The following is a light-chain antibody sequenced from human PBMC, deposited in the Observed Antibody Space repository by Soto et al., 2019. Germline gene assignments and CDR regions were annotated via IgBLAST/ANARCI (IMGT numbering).Light chain of an antibody. CDR2: GAS. V-gene: IGKV3-20*01. Sequence: ENVLTQSPGTLSLSPGERATLSCRASQTVSSYLTWYQQRPGQAPRLLIYGASNRATGIPDRFSGSGSGTDFTLTISSLEPEDFALYYCQQYGNSLITFGQGTRLEIK. J-gene: IGKJ5*01. CDR3: QQYGNSLIT. CDR1: QTVSSY.